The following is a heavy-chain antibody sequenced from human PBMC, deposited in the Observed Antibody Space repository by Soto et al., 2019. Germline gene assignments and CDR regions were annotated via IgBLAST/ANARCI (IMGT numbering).Heavy chain of an antibody. CDR1: RGTFSSYA. J-gene: IGHJ5*02. Sequence: SVKVSCKASRGTFSSYAISWVRQAPGQGLDWMGGIIPIFGTANYAQKFQGRVTITADESTSTAYMELSSLRSEDTAVYYCARDPQILSIAARPAYWFDPWGQGTLVTVSS. V-gene: IGHV1-69*13. CDR2: IIPIFGTA. D-gene: IGHD6-6*01. CDR3: ARDPQILSIAARPAYWFDP.